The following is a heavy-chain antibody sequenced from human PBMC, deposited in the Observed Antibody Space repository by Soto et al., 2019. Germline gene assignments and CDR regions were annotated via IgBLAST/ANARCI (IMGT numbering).Heavy chain of an antibody. CDR3: ARGGGYCSSTSCLPYYYYYYGMDV. D-gene: IGHD2-2*01. CDR2: IYYSGST. V-gene: IGHV4-59*01. CDR1: GGSLSSYY. J-gene: IGHJ6*02. Sequence: PSETPSLTCTVSGGSLSSYYWSWIRQPPGKGLEWIGYIYYSGSTNYNPSLKSRVTTSVDTSKNQFSLKLSSVTAADTAVYYCARGGGYCSSTSCLPYYYYYYGMDVWGQGTTVTVSS.